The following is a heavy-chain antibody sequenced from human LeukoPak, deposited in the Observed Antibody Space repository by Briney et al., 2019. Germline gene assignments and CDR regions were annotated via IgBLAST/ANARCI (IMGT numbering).Heavy chain of an antibody. CDR3: ERGGGMRSWYDFDY. Sequence: PGGSLRLSCAASGFTFSDYYMSWIRQAPGKGLEFMANIKEAGSEKHYVDSVKGRFTISRDNDKNSVHLQMNSLRAEDTAVYYCERGGGMRSWYDFDYWGQGTLVTVSS. D-gene: IGHD6-13*01. CDR2: IKEAGSEK. CDR1: GFTFSDYY. V-gene: IGHV3-7*04. J-gene: IGHJ4*02.